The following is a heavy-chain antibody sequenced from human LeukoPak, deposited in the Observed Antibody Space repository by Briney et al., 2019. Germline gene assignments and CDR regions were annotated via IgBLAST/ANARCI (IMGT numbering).Heavy chain of an antibody. J-gene: IGHJ6*03. CDR3: ASTSRDYDFWSGYYHYYYYYMDV. CDR2: INHSGST. Sequence: SETLSLTCAVYGGSFGGYYWSWIRQPPGKGLEWIGEINHSGSTNYNPSLKSRVTISVDTSKNQFSLKLSSVTAADTAVYYCASTSRDYDFWSGYYHYYYYYMDVWGKGTTVTVSS. D-gene: IGHD3-3*01. CDR1: GGSFGGYY. V-gene: IGHV4-34*01.